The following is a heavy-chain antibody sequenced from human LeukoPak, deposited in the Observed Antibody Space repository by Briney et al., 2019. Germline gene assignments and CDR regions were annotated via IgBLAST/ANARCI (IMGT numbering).Heavy chain of an antibody. CDR1: GGSISSYY. J-gene: IGHJ4*02. V-gene: IGHV4-59*01. CDR2: IYYSGST. D-gene: IGHD2-2*01. Sequence: SETLSLTCTVSGGSISSYYWSWIRQPPGKGLEWIGYIYYSGSTNYNPSLKSRVTISVDTSKNQFSLKLSSVTAADTAVYYCARGYCSSTSCSPFDYWGQGTLVTVSS. CDR3: ARGYCSSTSCSPFDY.